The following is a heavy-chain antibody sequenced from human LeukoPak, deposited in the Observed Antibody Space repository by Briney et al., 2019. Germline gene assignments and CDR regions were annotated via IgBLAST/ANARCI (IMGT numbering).Heavy chain of an antibody. Sequence: PGGSLRLSCAASGFTFDDYAMHWVRQAPGKGLEWVSGISWNSGSIGYADSVKGRFTISRDNAKNSLYLQMNSLRAEDTAVYYCARRLSSGGSSINWFDPWGQGTLVTVSS. CDR2: ISWNSGSI. J-gene: IGHJ5*02. CDR3: ARRLSSGGSSINWFDP. V-gene: IGHV3-9*01. D-gene: IGHD2-15*01. CDR1: GFTFDDYA.